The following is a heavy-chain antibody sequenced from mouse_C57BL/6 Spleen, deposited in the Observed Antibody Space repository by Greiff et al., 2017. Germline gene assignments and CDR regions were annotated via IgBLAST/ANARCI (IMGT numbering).Heavy chain of an antibody. Sequence: QVQLQQPGAELVRPGSSVKLSCKASGYTFTSYWMHWVKQRPIQGLEWIGNIDPSDSETHYNQKFKDKATLTVDKSSSTAYMQLSSLTSEDSAVYYCARQPYWYCDVWGTGTTVTVSS. CDR1: GYTFTSYW. CDR2: IDPSDSET. CDR3: ARQPYWYCDV. J-gene: IGHJ1*03. V-gene: IGHV1-52*01.